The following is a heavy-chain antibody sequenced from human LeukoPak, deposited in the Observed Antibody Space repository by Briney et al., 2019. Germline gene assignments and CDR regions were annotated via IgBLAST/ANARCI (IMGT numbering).Heavy chain of an antibody. V-gene: IGHV4-34*01. CDR2: INHSGST. J-gene: IGHJ3*02. D-gene: IGHD2-15*01. CDR3: ARGGCGGGSCYEDAFDI. Sequence: SETLSLTCAVYGGSFSGYYWSWIRQPPGKGLEWIGEINHSGSTSYNPSLKSRVTISVDTSKNQFSLKLSSVTAADTAVYYCARGGCGGGSCYEDAFDIWGQGTMVTVSS. CDR1: GGSFSGYY.